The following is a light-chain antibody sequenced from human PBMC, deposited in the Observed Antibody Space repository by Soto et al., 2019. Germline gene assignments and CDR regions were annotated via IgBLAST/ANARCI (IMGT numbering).Light chain of an antibody. CDR1: QSIKNW. CDR2: KAS. J-gene: IGKJ1*01. CDR3: QQYKSYST. Sequence: DIQMTQSPSTLSASVGDRVTITCRASQSIKNWLAWYQQKPGEAPKLLIYKASTLESGVPSRFSGSGSGTEFTLTISSLQPDDFATYYCQQYKSYSTFGQGTKVEIK. V-gene: IGKV1-5*03.